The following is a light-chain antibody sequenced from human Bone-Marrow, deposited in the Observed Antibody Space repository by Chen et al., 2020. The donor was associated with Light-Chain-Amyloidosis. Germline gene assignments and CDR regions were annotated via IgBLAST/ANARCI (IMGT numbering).Light chain of an antibody. CDR2: KDS. CDR1: ALPDQY. V-gene: IGLV3-25*03. CDR3: QSADSTGIYRV. J-gene: IGLJ3*02. Sequence: YELTQPPSVSVSPGQTARITCSGDALPDQYAYWYQQKAGQAPVLVINKDSERPSGIPGRVSGSSSGTTVTLTISGVQAEDEAVYYCQSADSTGIYRVFGGGTKLTVL.